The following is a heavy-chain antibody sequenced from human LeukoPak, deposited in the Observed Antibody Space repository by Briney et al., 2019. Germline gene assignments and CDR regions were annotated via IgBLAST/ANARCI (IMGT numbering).Heavy chain of an antibody. CDR3: ASLRGYHFDY. J-gene: IGHJ4*02. CDR2: IESGSDI. CDR1: GFTLSRYS. Sequence: GGSLRLSCTVSGFTLSRYSMNWVRQAPGKGLEWVALIESGSDIYYADSVKGRFTISRDNAKNSLYLQMNSLRAEDTAVYYCASLRGYHFDYWGQGTLVTVSS. D-gene: IGHD5-18*01. V-gene: IGHV3-69-1*01.